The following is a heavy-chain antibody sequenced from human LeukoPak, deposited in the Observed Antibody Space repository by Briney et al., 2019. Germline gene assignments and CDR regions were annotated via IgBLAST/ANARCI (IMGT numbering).Heavy chain of an antibody. J-gene: IGHJ4*02. D-gene: IGHD2-2*01. V-gene: IGHV4-39*01. CDR3: ASPSHCTSDSCQKYFDY. CDR1: GLTVSSSY. CDR2: IFYGGNI. Sequence: GSLRLSCAASGLTVSSSYMSWVRQPPGKGLEWIGSIFYGGNIYYNPSLKSRVTISIDTSRNQFSLKLSSVTAADTAVYYCASPSHCTSDSCQKYFDYWGQGTLVTVSS.